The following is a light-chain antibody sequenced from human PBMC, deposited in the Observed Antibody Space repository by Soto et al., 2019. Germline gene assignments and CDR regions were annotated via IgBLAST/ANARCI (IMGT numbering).Light chain of an antibody. Sequence: DIQMTQSPSSLSASVGDRVTITCRASQGISTYLNWYQQKPGKAPKLLIYAASSLQSGVPSRFSGSGSETDFTLTISSLQPEDFATYSCQQSYNSPRTFGQGTKVEI. V-gene: IGKV1-39*01. CDR2: AAS. CDR3: QQSYNSPRT. J-gene: IGKJ1*01. CDR1: QGISTY.